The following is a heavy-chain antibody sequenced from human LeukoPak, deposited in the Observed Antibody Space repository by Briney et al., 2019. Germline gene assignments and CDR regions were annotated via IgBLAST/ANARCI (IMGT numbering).Heavy chain of an antibody. V-gene: IGHV3-73*01. D-gene: IGHD3-3*01. CDR3: AKKSGSGYYRGYFDY. CDR1: GFTFSGSA. J-gene: IGHJ4*02. Sequence: GGSLRLSCAASGFTFSGSAMHWVRQASGKGLEWVGRIRSKANSYATAYAASVKGRFTISRDDSKNTTYLQMNSLKTEDTAVYYCAKKSGSGYYRGYFDYWGQGTLVTVSS. CDR2: IRSKANSYAT.